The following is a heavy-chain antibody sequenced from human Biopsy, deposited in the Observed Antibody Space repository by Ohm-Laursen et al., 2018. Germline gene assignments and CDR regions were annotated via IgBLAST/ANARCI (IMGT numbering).Heavy chain of an antibody. CDR3: AADADGYYTDFDY. V-gene: IGHV1-69*04. CDR2: IVPILGRL. J-gene: IGHJ4*02. Sequence: ASVKVSCKASGGPSSNYAFSWVRQAPGQGLGWVGRIVPILGRLNYAQRFQGRVSITADKSTTYVYMELSRLTSGDTAVYYCAADADGYYTDFDYWGPGTLVTVSS. CDR1: GGPSSNYA. D-gene: IGHD3-3*01.